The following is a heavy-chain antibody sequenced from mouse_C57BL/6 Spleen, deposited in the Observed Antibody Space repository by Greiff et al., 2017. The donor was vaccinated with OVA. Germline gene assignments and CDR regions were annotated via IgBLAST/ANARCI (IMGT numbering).Heavy chain of an antibody. CDR1: GFSFNTYA. CDR3: VRRGYYGSSYAMDY. V-gene: IGHV10-1*01. CDR2: IRSKSNNYAT. D-gene: IGHD1-1*01. J-gene: IGHJ4*01. Sequence: EVQLVESGGGLVQPKGSLKLSCAASGFSFNTYAMNWVRQAPGKGLEWVARIRSKSNNYATYYADSGKDRITISRDDSESMLYLQMNNLKTDDTAIYYCVRRGYYGSSYAMDYWGQGTSVTVSS.